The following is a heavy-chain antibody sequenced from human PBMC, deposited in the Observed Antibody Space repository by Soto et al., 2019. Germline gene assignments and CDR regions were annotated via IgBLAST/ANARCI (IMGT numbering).Heavy chain of an antibody. Sequence: GGSLRLSCTASGFTFSDYAVAWVRQAPGKGLEWVSTISGGSSVTYYGDSVKGRFTISRDNAKKTLFLQLNRLSAEDTATYYFAKVLSKNYYYPFDFWGQGTQVTVSS. CDR1: GFTFSDYA. CDR2: ISGGSSVT. CDR3: AKVLSKNYYYPFDF. J-gene: IGHJ4*02. V-gene: IGHV3-23*01. D-gene: IGHD3-10*01.